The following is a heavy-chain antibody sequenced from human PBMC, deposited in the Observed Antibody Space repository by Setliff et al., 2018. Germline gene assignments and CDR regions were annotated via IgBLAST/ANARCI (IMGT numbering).Heavy chain of an antibody. Sequence: GGSLRLSCAASEFRFSDYNMNWVRQAPGKGLEWVASISPSGSFIYYADSVKGRFTISRDNSRRSVLLQMNSLRAEDTAVYYCARLRKDYGDYYYFDYWGQGTLVTVSS. CDR3: ARLRKDYGDYYYFDY. J-gene: IGHJ4*02. V-gene: IGHV3-21*01. CDR1: EFRFSDYN. CDR2: ISPSGSFI. D-gene: IGHD4-17*01.